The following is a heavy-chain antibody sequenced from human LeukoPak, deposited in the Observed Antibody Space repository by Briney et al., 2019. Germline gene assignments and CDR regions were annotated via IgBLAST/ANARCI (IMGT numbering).Heavy chain of an antibody. CDR1: GFTFSSYS. D-gene: IGHD3-22*01. V-gene: IGHV3-21*01. Sequence: GGSLRLSCAASGFTFSSYSMNWVRQAPGKGLEWVSSISSSSSYIYYADSVKGRFTISRDNAKNSLYLQMNSLRAEDTAVYYCARLVTPGYYDKANDYWGQGTLVTVSS. CDR3: ARLVTPGYYDKANDY. CDR2: ISSSSSYI. J-gene: IGHJ4*02.